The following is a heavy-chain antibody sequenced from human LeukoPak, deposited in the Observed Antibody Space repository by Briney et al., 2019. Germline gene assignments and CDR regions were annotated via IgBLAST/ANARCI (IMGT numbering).Heavy chain of an antibody. CDR3: VREAGPLSAYYGMDV. V-gene: IGHV3-13*01. D-gene: IGHD3-16*02. CDR1: GFTFSSHD. Sequence: PGGSLRLSCAASGFTFSSHDMHWVRHATGKGLEWVSTIGTAGDTYYPGSVKGRSTISRENAKNSLYLQMNSLRVGDTAVYYCVREAGPLSAYYGMDVWGQGTTVTVSS. J-gene: IGHJ6*02. CDR2: IGTAGDT.